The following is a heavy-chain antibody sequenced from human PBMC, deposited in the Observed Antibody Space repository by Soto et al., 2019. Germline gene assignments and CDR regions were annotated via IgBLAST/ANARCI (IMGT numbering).Heavy chain of an antibody. CDR2: IYYTGST. J-gene: IGHJ4*01. D-gene: IGHD3-22*01. Sequence: PSETLSLTCTVSGGSISSSSYYWGWIRQPPGKGLEWIGNIYYTGSTYYNPSLKSRVTISVDTSKNQFSLKLSSVTAADTSVYYCARHSVELRGYYDSGGYWFFDYWG. CDR1: GGSISSSSYY. V-gene: IGHV4-39*01. CDR3: ARHSVELRGYYDSGGYWFFDY.